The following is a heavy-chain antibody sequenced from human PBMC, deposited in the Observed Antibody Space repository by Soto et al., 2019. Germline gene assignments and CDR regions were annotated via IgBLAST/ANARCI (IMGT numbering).Heavy chain of an antibody. CDR1: GGSFSNNY. CDR2: ISPSGTT. Sequence: SETLSLTCAVYGGSFSNNYWTWFRQPPGKGLEWIGEISPSGTTKYIPSLKSRGTISVDTSRKQFFLKVTSVSAADTAVYYCATSLWFGTQPEIWGPGTLVTAPQ. CDR3: ATSLWFGTQPEI. V-gene: IGHV4-34*01. D-gene: IGHD3-10*01. J-gene: IGHJ4*02.